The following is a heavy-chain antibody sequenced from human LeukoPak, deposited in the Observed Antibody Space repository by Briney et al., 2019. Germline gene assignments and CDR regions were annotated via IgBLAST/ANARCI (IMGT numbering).Heavy chain of an antibody. D-gene: IGHD3-9*01. Sequence: GASVKVSCKASGGTIRGFVINWVRQAPGEGLEWMGRINTLSGTTNYTQKFQGRVTMTTDESTTTVFMELSRLTSEDTAVYYCTRGDDFLAAYNYMHVWGKGSSVIVSS. V-gene: IGHV1-69*05. CDR2: INTLSGTT. CDR1: GGTIRGFV. CDR3: TRGDDFLAAYNYMHV. J-gene: IGHJ6*03.